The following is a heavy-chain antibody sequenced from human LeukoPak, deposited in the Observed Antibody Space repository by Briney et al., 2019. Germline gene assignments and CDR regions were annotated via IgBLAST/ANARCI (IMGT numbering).Heavy chain of an antibody. CDR2: INPNSGGT. J-gene: IGHJ4*02. V-gene: IGHV1-2*06. CDR3: ARARLRGYDYVWGNADY. Sequence: ASVKVSCKASGGTFSSYAISWVRQAPGQGLEWMGRINPNSGGTNYAQKFQGRVTMTRDTSISTAYMELSRLRSDDTAVYYCARARLRGYDYVWGNADYWGQGTLVTVSS. D-gene: IGHD3-16*01. CDR1: GGTFSSYA.